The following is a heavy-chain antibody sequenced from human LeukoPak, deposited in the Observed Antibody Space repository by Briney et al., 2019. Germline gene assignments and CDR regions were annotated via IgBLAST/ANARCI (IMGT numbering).Heavy chain of an antibody. CDR2: FDPEDGET. CDR3: ATALGGDYVGDAFDI. V-gene: IGHV1-24*01. CDR1: GYTLTELS. J-gene: IGHJ3*02. Sequence: SVKVSCKVSGYTLTELSMHWVRQPPGKGLEWMGGFDPEDGETIYAQKFQGRVTMTEDTSTDTAYMELSSLRSEDTAGYYCATALGGDYVGDAFDIWGQGTMVSVSS. D-gene: IGHD4-17*01.